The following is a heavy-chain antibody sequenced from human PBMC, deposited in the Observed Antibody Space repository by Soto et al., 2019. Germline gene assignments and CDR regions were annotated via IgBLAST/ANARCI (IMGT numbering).Heavy chain of an antibody. CDR3: ARGLLNNWFDP. CDR2: ISYDGSNK. CDR1: GFTFSSYG. J-gene: IGHJ5*02. Sequence: GGSLRLSCAASGFTFSSYGMHWVRQAPGKGLEWVAVISYDGSNKYYADSVKGRFTISRDNSKNTLYLQMNSLSAEDTAVYYCARGLLNNWFDPWGQGTLVTVSS. V-gene: IGHV3-30*03. D-gene: IGHD3-10*01.